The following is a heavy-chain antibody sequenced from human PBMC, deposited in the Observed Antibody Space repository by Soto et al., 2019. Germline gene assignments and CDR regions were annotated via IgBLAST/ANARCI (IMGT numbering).Heavy chain of an antibody. CDR2: ISWNSGSI. CDR3: AKDMGYSGYEGTDY. V-gene: IGHV3-9*01. D-gene: IGHD5-12*01. Sequence: GGSLRLSCAASGFTFDDYAMHWVRQAPGKDLEWVSGISWNSGSIGYADSVKGRFTISRDNAKNSLYLQMNSLRAEDTALYYCAKDMGYSGYEGTDYWGQGTLVTVSS. CDR1: GFTFDDYA. J-gene: IGHJ4*02.